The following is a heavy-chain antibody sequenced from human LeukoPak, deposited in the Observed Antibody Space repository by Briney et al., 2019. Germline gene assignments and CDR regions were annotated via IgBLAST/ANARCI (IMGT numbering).Heavy chain of an antibody. D-gene: IGHD3-3*01. V-gene: IGHV3-66*01. CDR2: IYSGGST. CDR3: ARVLRFLNYYNTRFDP. J-gene: IGHJ5*02. Sequence: GGSPRLSCAASGFTVSSNYMSWVRQAPGKGLEWVSVIYSGGSTYYADSVKGRFTISRDNSKNTLYLQMNSLRAEDTAVYYCARVLRFLNYYNTRFDPWGQGTLVTVSS. CDR1: GFTVSSNY.